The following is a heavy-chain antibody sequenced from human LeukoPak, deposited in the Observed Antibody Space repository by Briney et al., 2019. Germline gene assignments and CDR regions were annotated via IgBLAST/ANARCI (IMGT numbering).Heavy chain of an antibody. CDR3: ARVVARLFYFDY. CDR2: IGSNDRTK. V-gene: IGHV3-48*03. J-gene: IGHJ4*02. CDR1: GFTFSSYE. D-gene: IGHD2-15*01. Sequence: GGSLRLSCVASGFTFSSYEVNWVRQAPGKGLEWVAYIGSNDRTKHYADSVKGRFTISRDNAKNSLYLQMNSLRAEDTAIYYCARVVARLFYFDYWGQGTLATVSS.